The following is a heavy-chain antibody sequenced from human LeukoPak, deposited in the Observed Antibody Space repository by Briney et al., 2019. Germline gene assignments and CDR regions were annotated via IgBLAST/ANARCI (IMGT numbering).Heavy chain of an antibody. CDR1: GFTFSSYA. Sequence: GGSLRLSCSASGFTFSSYAMYWVRQAPGKGLESASTISSNGVTTYYEDSVKGRFTISRDNSKNTLYLQMSSLRPDDTAVYHCVRVEYSSTWLLDYWGQGTLVTVSS. J-gene: IGHJ4*02. CDR2: ISSNGVTT. V-gene: IGHV3-64D*06. D-gene: IGHD6-13*01. CDR3: VRVEYSSTWLLDY.